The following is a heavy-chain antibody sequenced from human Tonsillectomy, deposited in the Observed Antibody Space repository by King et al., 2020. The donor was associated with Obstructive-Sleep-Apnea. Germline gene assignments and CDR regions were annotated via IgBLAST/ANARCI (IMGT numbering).Heavy chain of an antibody. CDR3: ARQYAGGAEYFHH. D-gene: IGHD1-14*01. Sequence: QLVQSGGGVVQPGTSLRLSCAVSGFTFSNYAMHWVRQAPGKGLELVAVISYDGSNKYYADSVKGRFAISRDNSQNTLYLQMDSLRVEDTAVFYCARQYAGGAEYFHHWGHGTLVTVSS. J-gene: IGHJ1*01. CDR2: ISYDGSNK. V-gene: IGHV3-30*09. CDR1: GFTFSNYA.